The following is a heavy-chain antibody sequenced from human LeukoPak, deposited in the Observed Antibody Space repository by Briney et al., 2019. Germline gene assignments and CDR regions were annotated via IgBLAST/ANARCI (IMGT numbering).Heavy chain of an antibody. J-gene: IGHJ4*02. V-gene: IGHV4-39*01. D-gene: IGHD2-21*02. Sequence: SETLSLSCTVSGGSISSNSYYWVWIPPPPGKGLEWIGSSYYSGRTYYNPSLNSRVTISVETSKNQCSLKRSAVTAGDTAVYYCARHLAVVTAIVYWGQGTLGTVSS. CDR3: ARHLAVVTAIVY. CDR2: SYYSGRT. CDR1: GGSISSNSYY.